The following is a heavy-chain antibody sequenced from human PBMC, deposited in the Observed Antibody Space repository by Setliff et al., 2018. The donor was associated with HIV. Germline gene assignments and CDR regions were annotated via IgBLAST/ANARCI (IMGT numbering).Heavy chain of an antibody. Sequence: ASVKVSCKAFGYTFSTNAIHWVRQAPGQRLEWMGYINAGDDNTRYAEKFQGRVTITADTSTDTVYMELSSLRSEDTAVYYCATDPDGGNSDGWGQGTLVTVS. CDR3: ATDPDGGNSDG. D-gene: IGHD2-21*02. J-gene: IGHJ4*02. CDR2: INAGDDNT. CDR1: GYTFSTNA. V-gene: IGHV1-3*01.